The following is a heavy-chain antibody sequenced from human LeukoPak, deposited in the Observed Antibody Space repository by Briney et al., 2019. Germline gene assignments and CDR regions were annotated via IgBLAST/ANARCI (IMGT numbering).Heavy chain of an antibody. CDR3: AAPVLGIGSGESYFDY. Sequence: ASVKVSCKASGGTFSSYAISWVRQAPGQGLEWMGGIIPIFGTANYAQKFQGRVTITTDESTSTAYMELSSLRSEDTAVYYCAAPVLGIGSGESYFDYWGQGTLVTVSS. J-gene: IGHJ4*02. D-gene: IGHD1-26*01. CDR2: IIPIFGTA. V-gene: IGHV1-69*05. CDR1: GGTFSSYA.